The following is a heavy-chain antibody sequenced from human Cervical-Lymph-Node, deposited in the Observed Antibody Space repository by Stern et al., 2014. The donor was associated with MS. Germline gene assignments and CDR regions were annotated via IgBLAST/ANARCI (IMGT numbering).Heavy chain of an antibody. CDR2: INPATGAT. CDR3: ARDLADYRYYFDS. V-gene: IGHV1-2*02. J-gene: IGHJ4*02. Sequence: VQLVQSGTYVKKPGASAKVSCEASGYTFTDYYIHWVRQAPGQGLEWMGWINPATGATTYAQNFQGRVTMTRDTSITTAYMILSRLSSDDTAVYYCARDLADYRYYFDSWGPGTLVTVSS. D-gene: IGHD4-11*01. CDR1: GYTFTDYY.